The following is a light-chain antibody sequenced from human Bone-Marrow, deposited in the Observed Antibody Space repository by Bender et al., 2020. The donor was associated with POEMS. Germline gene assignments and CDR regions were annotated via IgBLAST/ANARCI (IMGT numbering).Light chain of an antibody. CDR3: SAFSTIGTPGV. J-gene: IGLJ1*01. CDR1: RSDIGNYNY. Sequence: QSALTQPASVSGSPGQSITISCTGTRSDIGNYNYVSWYQHHPGKAPKLIVYEVTTRPSGVSERFSGSKSGNTASLTISGLQAADEAEYYCSAFSTIGTPGVFGTGTTVTVL. V-gene: IGLV2-14*01. CDR2: EVT.